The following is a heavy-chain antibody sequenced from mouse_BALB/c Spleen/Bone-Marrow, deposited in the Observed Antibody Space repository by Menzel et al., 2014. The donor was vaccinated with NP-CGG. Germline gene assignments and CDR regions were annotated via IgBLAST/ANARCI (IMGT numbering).Heavy chain of an antibody. CDR1: GYAFTTYL. V-gene: IGHV1-54*03. CDR2: INPGSGGT. D-gene: IGHD2-1*01. J-gene: IGHJ2*01. CDR3: AREGYYGLDY. Sequence: QVQLQQSGAKLVRPGTSVKVSCKASGYAFTTYLIEWFKQRPGQGLEWIGVINPGSGGTNFNEKFRGEATLTADKSSSTAYMQFNSLTSDDSAVYFCAREGYYGLDYWGQGTTLTVSS.